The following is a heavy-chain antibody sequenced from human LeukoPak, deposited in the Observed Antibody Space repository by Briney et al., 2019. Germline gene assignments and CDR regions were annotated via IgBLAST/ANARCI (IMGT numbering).Heavy chain of an antibody. CDR3: ARFSYSGAFDI. D-gene: IGHD3-10*01. CDR1: GDSISTSNSY. V-gene: IGHV4-39*01. J-gene: IGHJ3*02. Sequence: PSETLSLTCTVSGDSISTSNSYWGWIRQPPGKGLEWIGSIYYSGNTYYNASLKSRVTISVDTSKNQFSLKLTSVTAADTAVYYCARFSYSGAFDIWGQGTMVTVSS. CDR2: IYYSGNT.